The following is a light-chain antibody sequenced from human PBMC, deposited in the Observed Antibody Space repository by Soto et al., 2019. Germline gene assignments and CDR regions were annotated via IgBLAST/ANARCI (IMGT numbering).Light chain of an antibody. V-gene: IGLV2-8*01. J-gene: IGLJ3*02. CDR3: SSFASSNTWV. CDR1: SSDVGAYNY. Sequence: SVLTQPPSASGSPGQSVTISCTGTSSDVGAYNYVSWYQQHAGKAPKLVIYEVTKRPSGVPDRFSGSKSANTASLTVSGLQAEDEADYYCSSFASSNTWVFGVGTQLTVL. CDR2: EVT.